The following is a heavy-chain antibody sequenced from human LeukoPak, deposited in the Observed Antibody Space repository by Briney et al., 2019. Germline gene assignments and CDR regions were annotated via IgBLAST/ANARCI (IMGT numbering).Heavy chain of an antibody. J-gene: IGHJ6*03. CDR2: IYYSGST. D-gene: IGHD3-16*01. CDR3: ATQGGDYYYYMDV. V-gene: IGHV4-39*05. Sequence: SETPSLTCTVSGGSISSSSYYWGWIRQPPGKGLEWIGSIYYSGSTYYNPSLKSRVTISVDTSKNQFSLKLSSVTAADTAVYYCATQGGDYYYYMDVWGKGTTVTVSS. CDR1: GGSISSSSYY.